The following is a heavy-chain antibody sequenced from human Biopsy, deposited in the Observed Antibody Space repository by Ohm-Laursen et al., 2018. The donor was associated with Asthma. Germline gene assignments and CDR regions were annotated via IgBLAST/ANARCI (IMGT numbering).Heavy chain of an antibody. V-gene: IGHV1-18*01. D-gene: IGHD3-10*01. CDR1: GYTFNRAG. Sequence: GASVKVSCKTSGYTFNRAGITWARQAPGQGLEWMGWISVYNGNTKDAQKLQDRVTMITDTSTSTAYMELRSLRSDDTAVYFCARAVDYSHYYGIDVWGQGTTVTVS. J-gene: IGHJ6*02. CDR2: ISVYNGNT. CDR3: ARAVDYSHYYGIDV.